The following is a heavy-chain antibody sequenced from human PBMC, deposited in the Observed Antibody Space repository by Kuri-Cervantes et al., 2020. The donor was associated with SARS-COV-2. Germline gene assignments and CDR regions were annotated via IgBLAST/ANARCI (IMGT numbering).Heavy chain of an antibody. CDR2: IKQDGSEK. V-gene: IGHV3-7*01. Sequence: GGSLRLSCAASGFTFSSYWMSWVRQAPGKGLEWVANIKQDGSEKYYVDSVKGRFTITRDNAKNSLYLQMNSRSAEDTALYYYAREGVGIVGAPDDAFDLWGQGTMVTVSS. CDR3: AREGVGIVGAPDDAFDL. J-gene: IGHJ3*01. CDR1: GFTFSSYW. D-gene: IGHD1-26*01.